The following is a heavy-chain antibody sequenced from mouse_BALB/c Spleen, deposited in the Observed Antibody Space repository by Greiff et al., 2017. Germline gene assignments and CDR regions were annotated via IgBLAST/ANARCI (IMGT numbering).Heavy chain of an antibody. J-gene: IGHJ3*01. CDR1: SYW. V-gene: IGHV1S16*01. CDR2: INPSNGGT. D-gene: IGHD3-3*01. CDR3: TIRDVWFAY. Sequence: SYWMHWVKLRPGQGFEWIGEINPSNGGTNYNEKFKRKATLTVDKSSSTAYMQLSSLTSEDSAVYYCTIRDVWFAYWGQGTLVTVSA.